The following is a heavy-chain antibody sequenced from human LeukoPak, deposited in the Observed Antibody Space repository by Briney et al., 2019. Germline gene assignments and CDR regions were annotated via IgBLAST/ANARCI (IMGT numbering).Heavy chain of an antibody. D-gene: IGHD6-13*01. CDR2: IYTSGST. V-gene: IGHV4-4*07. CDR1: GGSISSYY. CDR3: AREGVGGAAGPDDY. J-gene: IGHJ4*02. Sequence: SETLSLTCTVSGGSISSYYWSWIRQPAGKGLEWIGRIYTSGSTNYNPSLKSRVTMSVDTSKNQFSLKLSSVTAADTAVYYCAREGVGGAAGPDDYWGQGTLVTVSS.